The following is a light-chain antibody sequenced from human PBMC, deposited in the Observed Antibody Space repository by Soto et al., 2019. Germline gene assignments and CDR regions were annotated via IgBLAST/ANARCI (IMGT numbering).Light chain of an antibody. Sequence: QSVLTQPPSVSASPGQTVTISCSGSSSNIGNNDVSWYQQLPGTDPKLLIYENNRRPSGIPNRFSGSTSGTSASLGITGLQTGDEADYYCGTWDNSLGAPVVFGGGTQLTVL. J-gene: IGLJ2*01. V-gene: IGLV1-51*02. CDR1: SSNIGNND. CDR3: GTWDNSLGAPVV. CDR2: ENN.